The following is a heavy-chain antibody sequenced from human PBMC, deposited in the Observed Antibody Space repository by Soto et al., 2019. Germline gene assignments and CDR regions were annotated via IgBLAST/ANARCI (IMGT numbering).Heavy chain of an antibody. Sequence: SLRLSCAASGFTFSNYGMHWVRQSKGKGLEWVAVIWYDGSNKYYADSVKGRFTISRDNSKNTLSLQMNSLRAEDTAVYYCAREFPGCSSTRCYNAFDIWAQGTMVTVSS. CDR1: GFTFSNYG. J-gene: IGHJ3*02. D-gene: IGHD2-2*02. V-gene: IGHV3-33*01. CDR3: AREFPGCSSTRCYNAFDI. CDR2: IWYDGSNK.